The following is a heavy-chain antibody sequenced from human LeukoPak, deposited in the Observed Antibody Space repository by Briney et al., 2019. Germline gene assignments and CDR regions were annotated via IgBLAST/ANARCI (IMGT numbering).Heavy chain of an antibody. V-gene: IGHV4-34*01. J-gene: IGHJ5*02. Sequence: SETLSLTCTVYGGSLNGHYWSWIRQPPGKGLEWIGEGSESGGTKFNPSLKSRVTISADTSKNQFSLKVKSVTAADTAVYYCAKNGQSGFSFDPWGQGTLVTVSS. CDR2: GSESGGT. CDR3: AKNGQSGFSFDP. D-gene: IGHD3-3*01. CDR1: GGSLNGHY.